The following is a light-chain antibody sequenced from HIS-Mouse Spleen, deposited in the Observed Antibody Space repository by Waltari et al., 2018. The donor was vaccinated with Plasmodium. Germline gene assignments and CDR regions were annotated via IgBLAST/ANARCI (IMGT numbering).Light chain of an antibody. J-gene: IGLJ3*02. CDR1: ALPKKY. Sequence: SYELTQPPSVSVSPGQTARITCSGAALPKKYAYWYQQKSGQAPVLVIYEDSKRPTGSPEGFSGGSSGTMATLTISGAQVEEEADYYCYSTDSSGNHRVFGGGTKLTVL. CDR3: YSTDSSGNHRV. CDR2: EDS. V-gene: IGLV3-10*01.